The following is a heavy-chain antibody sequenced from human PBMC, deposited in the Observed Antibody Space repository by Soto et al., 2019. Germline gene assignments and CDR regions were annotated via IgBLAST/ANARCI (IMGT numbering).Heavy chain of an antibody. V-gene: IGHV3-30*18. CDR2: ISYDGINK. Sequence: GGSLRLSCAASGFTFNTYGMHWVRQAPGKGLEWVAVISYDGINKYYADSVKGRFTISRDNSKNTLYLQVDSLRAEDSAVYYCTKDTGSVAAFFEHWGQGTLVTVSS. D-gene: IGHD6-6*01. CDR3: TKDTGSVAAFFEH. CDR1: GFTFNTYG. J-gene: IGHJ4*02.